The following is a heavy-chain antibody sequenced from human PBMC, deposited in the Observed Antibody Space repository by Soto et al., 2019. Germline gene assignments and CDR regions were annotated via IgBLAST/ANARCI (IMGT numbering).Heavy chain of an antibody. D-gene: IGHD1-7*01. CDR3: VRDRLELSPYQYHYGVEG. CDR1: GVSISTNNW. CDR2: IYHSGNT. J-gene: IGHJ6*02. Sequence: QVQLQASGPGLVEPAGTLSLTCAVSGVSISTNNWWTWVRQPPGKGMEWIGEIYHSGNTNYNPSLKSRVTISLDKSQNPFSLKLSSVTAAETAVYYCVRDRLELSPYQYHYGVEGWGQGTTVTVSS. V-gene: IGHV4-4*02.